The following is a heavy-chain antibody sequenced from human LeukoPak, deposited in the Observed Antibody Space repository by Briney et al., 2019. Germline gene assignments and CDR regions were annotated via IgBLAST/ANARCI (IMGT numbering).Heavy chain of an antibody. J-gene: IGHJ4*02. CDR1: GFTVSSNF. D-gene: IGHD2-2*01. V-gene: IGHV3-53*04. CDR3: ARGGITPYCSSTSCPAAHFDY. Sequence: PGGSLRLSCAASGFTVSSNFMSWVRQAPGKGLEWVSVIYSGDTTHYADSVKGRFTISRHNSENTLYLQMGNLRAEDTAVYYCARGGITPYCSSTSCPAAHFDYWGQGTLVTVSS. CDR2: IYSGDTT.